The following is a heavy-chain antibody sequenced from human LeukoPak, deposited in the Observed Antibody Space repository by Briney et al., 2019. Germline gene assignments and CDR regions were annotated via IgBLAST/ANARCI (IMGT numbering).Heavy chain of an antibody. J-gene: IGHJ4*02. CDR3: ARVPHSRVVAKTRSYFDY. CDR1: GGSISGYY. V-gene: IGHV4-59*12. CDR2: IYYSGST. Sequence: TSETLSLTCTVSGGSISGYYWSWIRQPPGKGLEWIGFIYYSGSTNYNPSLKSRVTISVDASKNQFSLKLSSVTAADTAVYYCARVPHSRVVAKTRSYFDYWGQGTLVTVSS. D-gene: IGHD2-15*01.